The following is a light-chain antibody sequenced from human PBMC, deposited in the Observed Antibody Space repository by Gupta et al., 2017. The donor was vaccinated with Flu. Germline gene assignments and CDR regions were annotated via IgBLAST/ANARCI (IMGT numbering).Light chain of an antibody. J-gene: IGLJ3*02. Sequence: QSVRIQPPPASGTPGQGVTLSCSGSRSNIGGNTVNWYQQLPGSAPQLLIYSNNERPSGVPDRISGSKSGTSASLAISGLQSEDEADYYCASWDDSLNGWVFGGGTKLTVL. CDR3: ASWDDSLNGWV. CDR2: SNN. V-gene: IGLV1-44*01. CDR1: RSNIGGNT.